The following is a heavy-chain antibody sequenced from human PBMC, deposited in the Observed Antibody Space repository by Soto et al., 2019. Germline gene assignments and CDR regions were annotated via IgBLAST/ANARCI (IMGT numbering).Heavy chain of an antibody. CDR1: GGSISGSSYY. D-gene: IGHD3-16*01. CDR3: VRGRGELGPSDAFDI. Sequence: QLQLQESGPGLVKPSETLSLTCTVSGGSISGSSYYWGWIRQPPGKGLEWIGSIYYSGSTYYNPSPKIRVTISVATSKNQFSLRLSSVTAADTAVYYCVRGRGELGPSDAFDIWGQVTMVTVSS. CDR2: IYYSGST. J-gene: IGHJ3*02. V-gene: IGHV4-39*01.